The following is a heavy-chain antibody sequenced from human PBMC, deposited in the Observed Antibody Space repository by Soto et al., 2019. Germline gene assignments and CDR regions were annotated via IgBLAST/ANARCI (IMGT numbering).Heavy chain of an antibody. CDR3: TADVRRAAEWGVDP. J-gene: IGHJ5*02. V-gene: IGHV3-15*01. CDR1: GFTFSKAW. D-gene: IGHD6-13*01. CDR2: VKSKTDGETT. Sequence: EVQLVESGGGLVKPGESLRLSCAASGFTFSKAWMSWVRQAPGKGTEWVGRVKSKTDGETTGYSEPVKGRFTISRDDSKNMLYLQMHSLKTEDTALYYCTADVRRAAEWGVDPWGQGTLVTVSS.